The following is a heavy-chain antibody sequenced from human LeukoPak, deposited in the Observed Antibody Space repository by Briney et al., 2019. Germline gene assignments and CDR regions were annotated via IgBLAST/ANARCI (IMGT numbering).Heavy chain of an antibody. J-gene: IGHJ4*02. V-gene: IGHV3-30*14. D-gene: IGHD1-26*01. CDR1: GFTFSSYA. CDR2: ISYDGSNK. Sequence: GGSLRLSCAASGFTFSSYAMHWVRLAPGKGLEWVAVISYDGSNKYYADSVKGRFTISRDNSKNTLYLQMNSLRAEDTAVYYCARDESVGATGYWGQGTLVTVSS. CDR3: ARDESVGATGY.